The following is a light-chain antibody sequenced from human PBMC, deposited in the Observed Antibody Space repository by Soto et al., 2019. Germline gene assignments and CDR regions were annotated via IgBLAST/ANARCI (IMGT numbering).Light chain of an antibody. Sequence: DIQMTQSPSTLSASVGDRVTITCRASQSFSRWLAWYQQKPGKPPKVLIYDVSRLESGVPSRFSGSGSGTEFTLTISRLQPEDVATYYCQQYNNLWAFGQGTRWIS. CDR1: QSFSRW. CDR2: DVS. J-gene: IGKJ1*01. V-gene: IGKV1-5*01. CDR3: QQYNNLWA.